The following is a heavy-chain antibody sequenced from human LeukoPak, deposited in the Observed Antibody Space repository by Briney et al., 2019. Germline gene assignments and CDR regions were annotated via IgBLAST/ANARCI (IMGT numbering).Heavy chain of an antibody. CDR3: AKDIVVIPAAGDSFDV. CDR2: MNPNSGDT. Sequence: ASVKVSCKASGYTFTSYDINWVRQATGQGLEWMGWMNPNSGDTGYAQKFQGRVTMTRNTSISTAYMELSSLRSEDTAVYYCAKDIVVIPAAGDSFDVWGQGTMVTVSS. CDR1: GYTFTSYD. V-gene: IGHV1-8*01. D-gene: IGHD2-2*01. J-gene: IGHJ3*01.